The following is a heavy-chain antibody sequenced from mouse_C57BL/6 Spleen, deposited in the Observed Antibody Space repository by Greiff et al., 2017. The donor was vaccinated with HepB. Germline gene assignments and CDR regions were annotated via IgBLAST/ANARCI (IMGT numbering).Heavy chain of an antibody. D-gene: IGHD1-1*01. CDR2: IYPRSGNT. V-gene: IGHV1-81*01. J-gene: IGHJ2*01. CDR3: ARCLGSSVCFDY. Sequence: QVQLQQSGAELARPGASVKLSCKASGYTFTSYGISWVKQRTGQGLEWIGEIYPRSGNTYYNEKFKGKATRTADKSSSTAYMELRSLTSEDAAVYFCARCLGSSVCFDYWGQGTTLTVSS. CDR1: GYTFTSYG.